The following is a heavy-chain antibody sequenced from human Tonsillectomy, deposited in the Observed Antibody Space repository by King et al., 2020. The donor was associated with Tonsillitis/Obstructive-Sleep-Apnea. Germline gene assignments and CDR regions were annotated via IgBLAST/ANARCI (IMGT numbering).Heavy chain of an antibody. CDR3: ARAGYSYNYFYYLDV. CDR1: GGSFSAYY. J-gene: IGHJ6*03. V-gene: IGHV4-34*01. D-gene: IGHD5-18*01. Sequence: VQLQQWGAGLLKPSETLSLTCAVYGGSFSAYYWSWIRQSPGKGLEWIGEIHHSGSTNSNPSLKSRVTISVDTSKNQFSLKLNSVTAAATAVYYCARAGYSYNYFYYLDVWGKGTTVTVSS. CDR2: IHHSGST.